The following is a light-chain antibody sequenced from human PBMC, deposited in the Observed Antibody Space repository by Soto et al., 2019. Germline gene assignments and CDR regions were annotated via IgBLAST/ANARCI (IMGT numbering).Light chain of an antibody. Sequence: DIQMTQSPSSLSASVGDRVTITCRASQSISSYLNWYQQKPGKAPKLLFYAASSVISGVQSRLMGCGCGKDFTLAIITLQPEDFATYDGQHSYISPPYTFGGGTPVQ. CDR2: AAS. J-gene: IGKJ4*01. CDR1: QSISSY. CDR3: QHSYISPPYT. V-gene: IGKV1-39*01.